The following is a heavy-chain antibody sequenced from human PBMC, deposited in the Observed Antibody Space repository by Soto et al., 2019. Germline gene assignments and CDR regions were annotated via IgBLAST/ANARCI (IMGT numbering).Heavy chain of an antibody. CDR1: GYTFTSYG. CDR3: ARYHANDHRTKLDQTRPIDY. V-gene: IGHV1-18*01. Sequence: ASVKVSCKASGYTFTSYGISWVRQAPGQGLEWMGWISAYNGNTNYAQKLQGRVTMPTDTSTSTAYMELRSLRSDDTAVYYCARYHANDHRTKLDQTRPIDYWGQGTLVTVS. D-gene: IGHD1-1*01. J-gene: IGHJ4*02. CDR2: ISAYNGNT.